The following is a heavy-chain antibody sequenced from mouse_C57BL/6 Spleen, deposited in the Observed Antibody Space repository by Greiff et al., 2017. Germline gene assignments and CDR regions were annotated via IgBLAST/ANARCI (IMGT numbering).Heavy chain of an antibody. Sequence: QVQLQQPGAELVMPGASVKLSCKASGYTFTSYWIEWVKQRPGHGLEWIGEILPGSGSTNYNEKFKGKATFTADTSSNTAYMQLSSLTTEDSAIYYCARKRGYGNSYAMDYWGQGTSVTVSS. J-gene: IGHJ4*01. CDR3: ARKRGYGNSYAMDY. D-gene: IGHD2-1*01. CDR2: ILPGSGST. V-gene: IGHV1-9*01. CDR1: GYTFTSYW.